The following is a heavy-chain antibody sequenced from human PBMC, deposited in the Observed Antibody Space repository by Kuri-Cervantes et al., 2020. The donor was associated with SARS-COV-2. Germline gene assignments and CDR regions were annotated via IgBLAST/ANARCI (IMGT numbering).Heavy chain of an antibody. D-gene: IGHD3-3*01. CDR1: GFTFNTYS. J-gene: IGHJ6*02. CDR3: ARDPYNYDFWSAHYYYGMDV. V-gene: IGHV3-48*01. Sequence: GESLKISCAASGFTFNTYSMNWVRQAPGKGLEWISYISSGGSPIHYADSVKGRFTISRDNSKNTLYLQMNSLRAEDTAVYYCARDPYNYDFWSAHYYYGMDVWGQGTTGTVSS. CDR2: ISSGGSPI.